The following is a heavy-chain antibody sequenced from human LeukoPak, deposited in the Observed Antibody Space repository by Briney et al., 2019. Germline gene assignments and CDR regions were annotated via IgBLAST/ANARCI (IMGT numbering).Heavy chain of an antibody. CDR1: GGSFSGYY. V-gene: IGHV4-34*01. D-gene: IGHD3-10*01. J-gene: IGHJ4*02. CDR2: INHSGST. CDR3: ARKAKNYYGSGSYYIQYHFDY. Sequence: KPSETLSLTCAVYGGSFSGYYWSWIRQPPGKGLEWIGEINHSGSTNYNPSLKSRVTISVDTSKNQFSLKLSSVTAADTAVYHCARKAKNYYGSGSYYIQYHFDYWGQGTLVTVSS.